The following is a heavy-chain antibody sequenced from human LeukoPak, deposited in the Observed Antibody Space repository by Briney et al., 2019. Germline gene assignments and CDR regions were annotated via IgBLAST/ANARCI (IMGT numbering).Heavy chain of an antibody. Sequence: GRSLRLSCAASGFTFSSYAMHWVRQAPGKGLEWVAVISYHGSNKYYADSVKGRFTISRDNSKNTLYLQMNSLRAEDTAVYYCARDHGYSYGYHYYYGMDVWGQGTTVTVSS. CDR1: GFTFSSYA. J-gene: IGHJ6*02. CDR3: ARDHGYSYGYHYYYGMDV. CDR2: ISYHGSNK. D-gene: IGHD5-18*01. V-gene: IGHV3-30-3*01.